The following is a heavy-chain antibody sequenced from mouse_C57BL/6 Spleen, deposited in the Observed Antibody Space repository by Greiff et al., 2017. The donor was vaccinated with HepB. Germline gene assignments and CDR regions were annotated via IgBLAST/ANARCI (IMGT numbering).Heavy chain of an antibody. J-gene: IGHJ3*01. CDR3: ARSSSLGGFAY. Sequence: QVQLQQPGAELVKPGASVKMSCKASGYTFTSYWITWVKQRPGQGLEWIGDIYPGSGSTNYNEKFKSKATLTVYTSSSTAYMPLSSLTSEDSAVYYCARSSSLGGFAYWGQGTLVTVSA. V-gene: IGHV1-55*01. D-gene: IGHD4-1*01. CDR2: IYPGSGST. CDR1: GYTFTSYW.